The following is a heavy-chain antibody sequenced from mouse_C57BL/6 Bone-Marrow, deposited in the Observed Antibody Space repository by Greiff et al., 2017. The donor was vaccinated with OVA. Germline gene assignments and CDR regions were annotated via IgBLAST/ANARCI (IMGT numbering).Heavy chain of an antibody. J-gene: IGHJ1*03. CDR1: GYTFTDYN. CDR2: INPNNGGT. D-gene: IGHD2-5*01. V-gene: IGHV1-18*01. Sequence: EVQLQQSGPELVKPGASVKIPCKASGYTFTDYNMDWVKQSHGKSLEWIGDINPNNGGTIYNQKFKGKATLTVDKSSSTAYMELRSLTSEDTAVYYCARSSRLYYSNYVWYFDVWGTGTTVTVSS. CDR3: ARSSRLYYSNYVWYFDV.